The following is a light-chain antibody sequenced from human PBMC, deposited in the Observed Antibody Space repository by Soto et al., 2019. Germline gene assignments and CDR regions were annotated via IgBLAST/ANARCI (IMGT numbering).Light chain of an antibody. CDR3: CSYAGSGTDNYV. CDR2: EGI. V-gene: IGLV2-23*01. J-gene: IGLJ1*01. CDR1: SSDIGTYNL. Sequence: QSALTQPASVSGSPAQSITMSCTGTSSDIGTYNLVSWYQHYPGKAPKLMIYEGIKRPSGVSNRFSGSKSGNTAFLTISGLQVEDEADYYCCSYAGSGTDNYVFGSGTKVTVL.